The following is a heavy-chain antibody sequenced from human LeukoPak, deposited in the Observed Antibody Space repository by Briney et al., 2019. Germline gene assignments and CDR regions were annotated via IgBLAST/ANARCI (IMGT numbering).Heavy chain of an antibody. Sequence: PSETLSLTCTVSGGSISSYYWSWIRQPPGKGLEWIGYIYYSGSTNYNPSPKSRVTISVDTSKNQFSLKLSSVTAADTAVYYCARAVSSGWYRVDYWGQGTLVTVSS. CDR3: ARAVSSGWYRVDY. CDR1: GGSISSYY. J-gene: IGHJ4*02. V-gene: IGHV4-59*01. D-gene: IGHD6-19*01. CDR2: IYYSGST.